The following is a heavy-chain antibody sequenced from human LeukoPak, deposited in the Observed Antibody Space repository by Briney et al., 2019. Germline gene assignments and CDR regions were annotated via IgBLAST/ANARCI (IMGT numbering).Heavy chain of an antibody. J-gene: IGHJ4*02. CDR3: AKDYYDSSIFSAPHLFAC. D-gene: IGHD3-22*01. CDR1: GFTFSSHA. Sequence: GGSLRLSCAASGFTFSSHAMTWVRQASGKGLEWVSSIRGSGGNTYYADSVKGRFAISRDNFQNTLYLQMNSLRAEDTAVYYCAKDYYDSSIFSAPHLFACWGQGTLVTVSS. V-gene: IGHV3-23*01. CDR2: IRGSGGNT.